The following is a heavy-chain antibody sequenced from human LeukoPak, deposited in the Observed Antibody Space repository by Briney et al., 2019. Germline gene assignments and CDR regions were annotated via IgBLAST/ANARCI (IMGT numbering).Heavy chain of an antibody. J-gene: IGHJ4*02. Sequence: GASVKVSCKTSGYTFTGYYMHWVRRAPGHGLEWLAWINPDSGATNFAQKFQDRVTMTRDTSISTAYMELSSLRSDDTAVYYCATSSHYSPMEYWGQGTLVTVSS. D-gene: IGHD2-21*01. CDR3: ATSSHYSPMEY. CDR1: GYTFTGYY. V-gene: IGHV1-2*02. CDR2: INPDSGAT.